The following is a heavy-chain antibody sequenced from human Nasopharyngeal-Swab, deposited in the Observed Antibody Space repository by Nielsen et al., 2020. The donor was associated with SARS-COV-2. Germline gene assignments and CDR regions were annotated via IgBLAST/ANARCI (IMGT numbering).Heavy chain of an antibody. CDR1: GFTFDDYA. J-gene: IGHJ4*02. CDR3: AKAETDTIPFDY. Sequence: GGSLRLSCAASGFTFDDYAMHWVRQAPGKGLEWVSGISWNSGSIGYADSVKGRFTISRDNAKNSLYLQMNSLRAEDTAVYYCAKAETDTIPFDYWGQGTLVTVSS. V-gene: IGHV3-9*01. CDR2: ISWNSGSI. D-gene: IGHD2-2*02.